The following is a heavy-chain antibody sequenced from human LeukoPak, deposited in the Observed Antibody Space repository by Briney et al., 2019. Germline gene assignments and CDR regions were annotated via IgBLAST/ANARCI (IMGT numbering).Heavy chain of an antibody. D-gene: IGHD2-15*01. CDR2: INHSGST. J-gene: IGHJ6*03. CDR1: GGSFSGYY. CDR3: ARGLVVVVAEGSYYYYMDV. V-gene: IGHV4-34*01. Sequence: SETLSLTCAVYGGSFSGYYWSWIRQPQGKGLEWNGEINHSGSTNYNPSLKSRVTISVDTSKNQFSLKLSSVTAADTAVYYCARGLVVVVAEGSYYYYMDVWGKGTTVTVSS.